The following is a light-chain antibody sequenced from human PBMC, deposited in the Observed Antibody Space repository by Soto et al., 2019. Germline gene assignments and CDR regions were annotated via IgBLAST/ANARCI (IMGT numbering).Light chain of an antibody. Sequence: QSVLTQPPSASGSPGQSVTISCTGTSSDVGAYNYVCWYQQHPGKAPKLIISEVTTRPSGVPDRFSGSKSGNTASLTVTGLQAEDEADYYCSSYAGSNNPWVFGGGTKLTV. CDR3: SSYAGSNNPWV. CDR1: SSDVGAYNY. V-gene: IGLV2-8*01. J-gene: IGLJ3*02. CDR2: EVT.